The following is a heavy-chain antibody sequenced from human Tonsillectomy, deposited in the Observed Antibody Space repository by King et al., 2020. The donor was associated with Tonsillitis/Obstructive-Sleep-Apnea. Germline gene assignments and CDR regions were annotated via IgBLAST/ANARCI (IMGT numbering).Heavy chain of an antibody. CDR3: VKGYTGYDSWFAL. J-gene: IGHJ5*02. CDR2: ISWNGGTI. CDR1: GFTFDDYA. Sequence: VQLVESGGGLVQPGRSLRLSCAASGFTFDDYAMHWVRQAPGKGLEWVSGISWNGGTIGYADSVKGRFTISRDNAQNSLYLQMNSLRAEDTALYYCVKGYTGYDSWFALWGQGTLVTVSS. V-gene: IGHV3-9*01. D-gene: IGHD5-12*01.